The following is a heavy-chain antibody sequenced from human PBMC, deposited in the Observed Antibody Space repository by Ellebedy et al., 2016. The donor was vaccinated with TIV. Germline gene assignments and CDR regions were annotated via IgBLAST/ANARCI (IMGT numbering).Heavy chain of an antibody. CDR3: ARDAPTTVTTFYYYYGMDV. Sequence: MPGGSLRLSCTVSGGSINSSSYYWGWIRQPPGKGLEWIGSIYYSGSTYYNPSLKSRVTISVDTSKNQFSLKLSSVTAADTAVYYCARDAPTTVTTFYYYYGMDVWGQGTTVTVSS. D-gene: IGHD4-17*01. V-gene: IGHV4-39*07. CDR2: IYYSGST. CDR1: GGSINSSSYY. J-gene: IGHJ6*02.